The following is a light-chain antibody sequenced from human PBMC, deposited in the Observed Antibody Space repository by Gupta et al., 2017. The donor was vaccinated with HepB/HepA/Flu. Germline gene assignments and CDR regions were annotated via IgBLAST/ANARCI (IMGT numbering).Light chain of an antibody. CDR2: DAS. CDR3: QQYSNLPFT. CDR1: QDISNY. V-gene: IGKV1-33*01. Sequence: PITQSTSSLSCTVGDRVTITCQASQDISNYLKWYQQKPGKAPKLLIYDASNLETGVPSRFSGSGSGTDFTFTISSLQPEDIATYYCQQYSNLPFTFGQGTRLEIK. J-gene: IGKJ5*01.